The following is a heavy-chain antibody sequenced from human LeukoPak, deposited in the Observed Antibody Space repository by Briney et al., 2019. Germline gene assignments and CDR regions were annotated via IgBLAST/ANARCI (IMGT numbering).Heavy chain of an antibody. Sequence: ASVKVSCRASGYTLTDYYMHWVRQAPGQGLEWMGRINPNSGGTNYAQKFQGRVTMTRDTSISTVYMELSSLRSEDTAVYYCARSEGATASAFDIWGQGTMVTVSS. CDR2: INPNSGGT. CDR3: ARSEGATASAFDI. D-gene: IGHD1-26*01. J-gene: IGHJ3*02. CDR1: GYTLTDYY. V-gene: IGHV1-2*06.